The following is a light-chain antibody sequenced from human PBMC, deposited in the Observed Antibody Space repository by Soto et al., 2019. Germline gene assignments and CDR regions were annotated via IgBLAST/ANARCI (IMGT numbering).Light chain of an antibody. V-gene: IGLV3-21*04. CDR2: YDS. J-gene: IGLJ1*01. CDR3: QVWDSSSDVDV. CDR1: NIGSKS. Sequence: SYELTQPPSVSVAPGKTARITCGGNNIGSKSVHWYQQKPGQAPVLVIYYDSDRPSGIPERFSGSNSGNTATLTISRVEAGDEADFSCQVWDSSSDVDVLGTGTKVTFL.